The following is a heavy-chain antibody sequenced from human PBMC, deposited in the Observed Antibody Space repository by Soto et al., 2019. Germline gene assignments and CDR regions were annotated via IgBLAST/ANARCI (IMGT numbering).Heavy chain of an antibody. Sequence: ASVKVSCKASGYRFTGYYIHWVRQSAGQGLEWMGWINPDSGATNYAQNFQGRVTLTSDTSISTASMDLTSLTSDDTAVYYCARGDYGTGGYPFPYFDYWGQGTLVTVSS. CDR1: GYRFTGYY. D-gene: IGHD2-8*02. CDR2: INPDSGAT. J-gene: IGHJ4*02. CDR3: ARGDYGTGGYPFPYFDY. V-gene: IGHV1-2*02.